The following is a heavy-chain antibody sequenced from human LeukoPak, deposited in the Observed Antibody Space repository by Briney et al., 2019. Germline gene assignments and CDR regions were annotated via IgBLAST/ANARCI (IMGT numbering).Heavy chain of an antibody. CDR2: INPNSGGT. J-gene: IGHJ4*02. Sequence: ASVKVSCKASGYTFTGYYMHWVRQAPGQGLEWMGWINPNSGGTNYAQKFQGRVTMTRDTSISTAYMELSRLRSDDTAVYYCAREDYGSGRGGSDYWGQGTLVTVSS. V-gene: IGHV1-2*02. CDR1: GYTFTGYY. D-gene: IGHD3-10*01. CDR3: AREDYGSGRGGSDY.